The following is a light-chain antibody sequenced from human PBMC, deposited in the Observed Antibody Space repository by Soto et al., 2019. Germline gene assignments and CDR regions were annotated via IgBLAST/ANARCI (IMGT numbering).Light chain of an antibody. CDR3: QQRSDWPPIT. J-gene: IGKJ5*01. V-gene: IGKV3-11*01. CDR2: DAF. Sequence: EIVLTQSPATLSLSPGERATLSCRASRTVNNYLAGYQQKPGQAPRLLIYDAFIRAAGIPARFSGRGSGTDFNLTISNLEPEDFAVYFCQQRSDWPPITFGQGTRVELK. CDR1: RTVNNY.